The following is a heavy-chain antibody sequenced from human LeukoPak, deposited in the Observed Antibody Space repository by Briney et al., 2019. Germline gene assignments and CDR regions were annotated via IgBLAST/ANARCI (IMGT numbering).Heavy chain of an antibody. J-gene: IGHJ4*02. V-gene: IGHV1-18*01. CDR1: GYTFTGYG. Sequence: ASVKVSCKASGYTFTGYGISWVRQAPGQGLEWMGWISAYNGNTNYAQKLQGRVTMTRNTSISTAYMELSSLRSEDTAVYYCARATRALYCSSTSCHYYFDYWGQGTLVTVSS. CDR3: ARATRALYCSSTSCHYYFDY. CDR2: ISAYNGNT. D-gene: IGHD2-2*01.